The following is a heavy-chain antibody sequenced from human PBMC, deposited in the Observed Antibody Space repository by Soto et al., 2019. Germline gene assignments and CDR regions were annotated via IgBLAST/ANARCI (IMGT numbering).Heavy chain of an antibody. Sequence: LGEPQKISRKGAGCSFASYWIGWVRQKPGKGLEWMGIIYPGDSDTRYSPSFQGQVTISADKSISTAYLQWSSLKASDTAMYYCARHLAVAARYGMAVWGQGTTVTVSS. D-gene: IGHD6-19*01. V-gene: IGHV5-51*01. CDR2: IYPGDSDT. CDR3: ARHLAVAARYGMAV. J-gene: IGHJ6*02. CDR1: GCSFASYW.